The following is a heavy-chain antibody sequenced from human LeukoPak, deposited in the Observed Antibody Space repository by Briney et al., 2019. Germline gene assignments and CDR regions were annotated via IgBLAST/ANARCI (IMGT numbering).Heavy chain of an antibody. D-gene: IGHD1-26*01. CDR1: GGSISSYY. CDR3: ARVQQNSGSYGYAFDI. V-gene: IGHV4-4*07. Sequence: SEALSLTCTVSGGSISSYYWSWIRQPAGKGLEWIGRIYTSGSTNYNPSLKSRVTMSVDTSKNQFSLKLSSVTAADTAVYYCARVQQNSGSYGYAFDIWGQGTMVTVS. CDR2: IYTSGST. J-gene: IGHJ3*02.